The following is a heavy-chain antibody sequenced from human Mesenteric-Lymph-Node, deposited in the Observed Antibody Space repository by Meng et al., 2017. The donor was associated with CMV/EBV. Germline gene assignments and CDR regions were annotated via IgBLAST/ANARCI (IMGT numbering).Heavy chain of an antibody. V-gene: IGHV1-18*01. Sequence: ASVKVSCKASGYTFTRYGISWVRQAPGQGLQWMGWISAYNGNTNYAQKLQGRVTMTTDTSTSTAYMELRSLRSDDTAVYYCARGRGRIVATNYYFDYWGQGTLVTVSS. CDR2: ISAYNGNT. CDR3: ARGRGRIVATNYYFDY. CDR1: GYTFTRYG. D-gene: IGHD5-12*01. J-gene: IGHJ4*02.